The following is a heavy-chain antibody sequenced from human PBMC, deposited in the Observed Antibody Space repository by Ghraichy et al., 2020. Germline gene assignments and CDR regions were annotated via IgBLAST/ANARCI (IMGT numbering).Heavy chain of an antibody. Sequence: GGSLRLSCAASGFSVSSYAMSWVRQAPGKGLEWVSVISASSTGTYYADAMNGRFTISRDNSKNTRFLQINSLRAEDTAVYYCAKDSKRFDYWGQGTLVTVSS. CDR2: ISASSTGT. CDR1: GFSVSSYA. CDR3: AKDSKRFDY. J-gene: IGHJ4*02. V-gene: IGHV3-23*01.